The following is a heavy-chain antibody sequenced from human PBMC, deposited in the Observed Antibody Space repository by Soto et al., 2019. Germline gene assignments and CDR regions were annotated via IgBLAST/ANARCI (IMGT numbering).Heavy chain of an antibody. D-gene: IGHD5-12*01. CDR2: IDPKSGGT. Sequence: QLQLVQSGAQVTKPGASVKVSCRISGPTFITYFIHWVRQAPGQGLEWMGWIDPKSGGTTYEQKFRGRVTMTRDTSINTAYMDLNRLTSDDTAMYYCAGVSVDVPEWGQGTLITVSS. J-gene: IGHJ4*02. CDR3: AGVSVDVPE. V-gene: IGHV1-2*02. CDR1: GPTFITYF.